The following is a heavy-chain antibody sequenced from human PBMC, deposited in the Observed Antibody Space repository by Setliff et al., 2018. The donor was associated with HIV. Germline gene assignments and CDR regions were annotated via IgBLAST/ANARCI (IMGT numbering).Heavy chain of an antibody. D-gene: IGHD3-10*01. CDR2: MYYSGNA. CDR1: GDSISSHY. J-gene: IGHJ6*02. V-gene: IGHV4-59*11. Sequence: PSETLSLTCSVSGDSISSHYWNWIRQAPGKGLEWIGTMYYSGNARNNPSLKSRVTISLDTSKNQLSLNLTSVTAADTAVYYCAKVETKVRGATYGMDVWGQGTTVTVSS. CDR3: AKVETKVRGATYGMDV.